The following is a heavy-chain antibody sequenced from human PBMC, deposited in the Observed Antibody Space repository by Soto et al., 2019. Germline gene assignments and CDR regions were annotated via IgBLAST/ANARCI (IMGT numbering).Heavy chain of an antibody. Sequence: QVQLVQSGAEVKKPGASVKVSCNASGYTFTSYYMHWVRQAPGQGLEWMGIINPSGGSTSYAQKFHGRVTMTRDTATSTVYMELSSLGSEETDVYYCARGLRTTDAAVRLYYYIGIDVLGQGTAVTGSS. CDR1: GYTFTSYY. V-gene: IGHV1-46*01. CDR3: ARGLRTTDAAVRLYYYIGIDV. CDR2: INPSGGST. D-gene: IGHD6-25*01. J-gene: IGHJ6*02.